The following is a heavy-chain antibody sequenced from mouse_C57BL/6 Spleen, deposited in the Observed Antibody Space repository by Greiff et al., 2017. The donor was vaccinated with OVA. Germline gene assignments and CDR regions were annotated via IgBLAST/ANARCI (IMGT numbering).Heavy chain of an antibody. V-gene: IGHV3-6*01. CDR1: GYSITSGYY. D-gene: IGHD2-12*01. J-gene: IGHJ1*03. CDR2: ISYDGSN. Sequence: EVQLQESGPGLVKPSQSLSLTCSVTGYSITSGYYWNWIRQFPGNKLEWMGYISYDGSNNYNPSLKNRISITRDTSKNQFFLKLNSVTTEDTATYYCARDYYRGYFDVWGTGTTVTVSS. CDR3: ARDYYRGYFDV.